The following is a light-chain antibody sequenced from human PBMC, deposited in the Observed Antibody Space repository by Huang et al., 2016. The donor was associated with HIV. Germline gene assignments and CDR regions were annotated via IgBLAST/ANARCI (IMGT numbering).Light chain of an antibody. Sequence: EIVMTQSPATLSVSPGERATLSCRASQNVNNNLAWFQQKPGQAPRLLIYGASARATGIPARFSGSGSGTEFTLTISSLQSEDFAVYYCQQYNNRPRTFGQGTRLEIK. J-gene: IGKJ5*01. CDR2: GAS. CDR3: QQYNNRPRT. V-gene: IGKV3-15*01. CDR1: QNVNNN.